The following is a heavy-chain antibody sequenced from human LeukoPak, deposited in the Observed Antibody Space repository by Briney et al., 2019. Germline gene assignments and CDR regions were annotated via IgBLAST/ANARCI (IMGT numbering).Heavy chain of an antibody. Sequence: PSETLSLTCAVSGGSISSGGYSWSWIRQPPGQGLEWIGYIYHSGSTYCNPSLKSRVTISVDRSKNQFSLKLSSVTAADTAVYYCARYYDSSGYDYWGQGTLVTVSS. CDR3: ARYYDSSGYDY. D-gene: IGHD3-22*01. J-gene: IGHJ4*02. CDR2: IYHSGST. V-gene: IGHV4-30-2*01. CDR1: GGSISSGGYS.